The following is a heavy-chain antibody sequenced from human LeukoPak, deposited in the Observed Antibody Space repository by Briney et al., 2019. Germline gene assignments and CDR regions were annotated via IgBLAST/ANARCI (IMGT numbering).Heavy chain of an antibody. J-gene: IGHJ4*02. D-gene: IGHD3-22*01. V-gene: IGHV3-7*01. CDR1: GFTFSSYW. Sequence: GGSLRLSCEASGFTFSSYWMSWVRQAPGKGLEWVANIKQDGSEKKYLDSVKGRFTISRDNAKNSMYLQMNSLRAEDTAVYYCAREGRGYKVAKFDYWGQGTLVTVSS. CDR3: AREGRGYKVAKFDY. CDR2: IKQDGSEK.